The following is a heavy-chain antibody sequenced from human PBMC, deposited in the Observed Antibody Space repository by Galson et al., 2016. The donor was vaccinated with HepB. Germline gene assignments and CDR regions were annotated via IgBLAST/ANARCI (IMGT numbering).Heavy chain of an antibody. CDR1: GFKLSHYA. CDR2: ISSSSTI. J-gene: IGHJ5*02. V-gene: IGHV3-69-1*01. Sequence: SLRLSCAASGFKLSHYAMHWVRQAPGKGLEWVSYISSSSTIYYADSVKGRFTISRDNAKDSLYLQMNSLRDEDTAVYYCARAGHSSGWYPFNFWWFDPWGQGTLVTVSS. D-gene: IGHD6-19*01. CDR3: ARAGHSSGWYPFNFWWFDP.